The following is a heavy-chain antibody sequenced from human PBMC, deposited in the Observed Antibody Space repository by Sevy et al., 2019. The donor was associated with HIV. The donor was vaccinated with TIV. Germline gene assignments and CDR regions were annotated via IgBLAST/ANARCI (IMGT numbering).Heavy chain of an antibody. Sequence: GGFLRLSCTASGFTFSNAWMTWVRQTPERGLEWVALIKPITDAGTTDYAAPVQGRFTISRDDSKNTVYLQLNSLKTEDTAVYECTAGPVSFWGQGTLVTVSS. CDR1: GFTFSNAW. CDR2: IKPITDAGTT. D-gene: IGHD3-16*01. J-gene: IGHJ4*02. V-gene: IGHV3-15*01. CDR3: TAGPVSF.